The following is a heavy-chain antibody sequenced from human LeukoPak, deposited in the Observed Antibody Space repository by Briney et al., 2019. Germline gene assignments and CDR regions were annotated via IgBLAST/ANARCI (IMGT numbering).Heavy chain of an antibody. J-gene: IGHJ5*02. Sequence: GGSLRLSCAASGFTFSNAWMSWVRQAPGKGLEWVGRIKSETDGGTTDYAAPVKGRFTISRDDSKNTLYLQMNSLKTEDTAVYYCTTLDIVVVPAAIGSLGWFDPWGQGTLVTVSS. V-gene: IGHV3-15*01. CDR3: TTLDIVVVPAAIGSLGWFDP. CDR2: IKSETDGGTT. CDR1: GFTFSNAW. D-gene: IGHD2-2*02.